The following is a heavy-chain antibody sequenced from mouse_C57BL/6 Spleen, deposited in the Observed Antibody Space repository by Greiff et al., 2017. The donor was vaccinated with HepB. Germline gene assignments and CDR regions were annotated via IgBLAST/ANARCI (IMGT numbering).Heavy chain of an antibody. D-gene: IGHD1-1*01. CDR2: IHPNSGST. Sequence: QVQLQQPGAELVKPGASVKLSCKASGYTFTSYWMHWVKQRPGQGLEWIGMIHPNSGSTNYNEKFKSKATMTVDKSSNTAYMQRSSLTSEDSAVYYCAKYYYGSSYYFDYWGQGTTLTVSS. CDR3: AKYYYGSSYYFDY. V-gene: IGHV1-64*01. CDR1: GYTFTSYW. J-gene: IGHJ2*01.